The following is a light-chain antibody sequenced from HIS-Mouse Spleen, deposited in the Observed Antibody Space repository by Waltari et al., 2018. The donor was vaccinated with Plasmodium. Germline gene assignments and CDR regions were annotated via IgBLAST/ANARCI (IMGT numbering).Light chain of an antibody. V-gene: IGLV3-10*01. CDR3: YSTDSSGNHRV. Sequence: SYELTQPPSVSVSTGQPARITCSGDALPKKYAYWYQQKSGQAPVLVIYEDSKRPSGIPERFSGSSSGTMATLTISGAQVEDEADYYCYSTDSSGNHRVFGGGTKLTVL. CDR1: ALPKKY. CDR2: EDS. J-gene: IGLJ3*02.